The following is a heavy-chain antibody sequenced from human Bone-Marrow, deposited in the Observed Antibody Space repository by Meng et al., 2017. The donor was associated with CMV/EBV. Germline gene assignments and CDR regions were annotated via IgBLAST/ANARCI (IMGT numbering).Heavy chain of an antibody. V-gene: IGHV3-23*03. Sequence: GESLKISCAASGFTVSRNNMSWVRQAPGKGLEWVSVIYSGGSSTYYADSVKGRFTISRDNSKNTLYLQMNSLRAEDTAVYYCVNCGPYGGYVHYWGQGTLVTVSS. CDR2: IYSGGSST. J-gene: IGHJ4*02. CDR1: GFTVSRNN. D-gene: IGHD5-12*01. CDR3: VNCGPYGGYVHY.